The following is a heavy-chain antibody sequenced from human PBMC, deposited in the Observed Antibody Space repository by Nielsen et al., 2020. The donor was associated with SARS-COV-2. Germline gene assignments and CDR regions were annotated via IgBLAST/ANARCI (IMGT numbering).Heavy chain of an antibody. CDR2: TYYRSRWYN. Sequence: SQTLSLTCAISGDSVSSDSAAWNWIRQSPSRGLEWLGRTYYRSRWYNDYAVSVESRITISPDTSKNQFSLQLNSVTPEDTAVYYCARELTGRSGSTSVRWYFDLWGRGTLVTVSS. CDR1: GDSVSSDSAA. D-gene: IGHD1-26*01. CDR3: ARELTGRSGSTSVRWYFDL. J-gene: IGHJ2*01. V-gene: IGHV6-1*01.